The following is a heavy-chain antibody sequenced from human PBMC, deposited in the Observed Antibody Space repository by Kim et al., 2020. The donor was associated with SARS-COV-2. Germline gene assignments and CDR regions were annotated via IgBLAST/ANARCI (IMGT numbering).Heavy chain of an antibody. CDR1: GYSFTSYW. CDR3: ARHRPVLRYFDWSYQNPSDY. Sequence: GESLKISCKGSGYSFTSYWISCVRQMPGKGLEWMGRIDPSDSYTNYSPSFQGHVTISADKSISTAYLQWSSLKASDTAMYYCARHRPVLRYFDWSYQNPSDYWGQGTLVTISS. J-gene: IGHJ4*02. D-gene: IGHD3-9*01. CDR2: IDPSDSYT. V-gene: IGHV5-10-1*01.